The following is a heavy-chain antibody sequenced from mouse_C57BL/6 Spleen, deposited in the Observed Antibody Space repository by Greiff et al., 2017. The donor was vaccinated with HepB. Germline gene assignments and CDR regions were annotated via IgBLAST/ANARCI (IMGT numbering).Heavy chain of an antibody. D-gene: IGHD4-1*01. CDR3: ARHGLGRYYYAMDY. CDR1: GFTFSDYG. CDR2: ISSGSSTI. V-gene: IGHV5-17*01. J-gene: IGHJ4*01. Sequence: EVQRVESGGGLVKPGGSLKLSCAASGFTFSDYGMHWVRQAPEKGLEWVAYISSGSSTIYYADTVKGRFTISRDNAKNTLFLQMTSLRSEDTDMYYCARHGLGRYYYAMDYWGQGTSVTVSS.